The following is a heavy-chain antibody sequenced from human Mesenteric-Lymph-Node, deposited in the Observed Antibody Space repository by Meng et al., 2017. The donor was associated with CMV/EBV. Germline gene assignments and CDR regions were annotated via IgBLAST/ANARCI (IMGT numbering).Heavy chain of an antibody. V-gene: IGHV4-61*01. CDR2: IHSSGST. CDR3: ARSRYSYGPYYFDS. CDR1: GDSVSSGSYY. D-gene: IGHD5-18*01. Sequence: SETLSLTCTVSGDSVSSGSYYWTWIRQPPGKGLEWIGYIHSSGSTNYNPSLKSRVTISVDTSKSQFSLKQSSVTAADTAVYYCARSRYSYGPYYFDSWGQGTLVTVSS. J-gene: IGHJ4*02.